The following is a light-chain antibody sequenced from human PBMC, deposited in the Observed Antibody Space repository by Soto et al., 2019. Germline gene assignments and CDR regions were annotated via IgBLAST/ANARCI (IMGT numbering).Light chain of an antibody. CDR3: CSYTRSSTRLHV. CDR1: SSDVGGYSY. V-gene: IGLV2-14*01. CDR2: DVS. J-gene: IGLJ2*01. Sequence: QSALTQPASVSGSPGQSITISCTGTSSDVGGYSYVSWYQQHPGKAPKLMIYDVSNRPSGVSNRFSGSKSGNTASLTISGLQAEDEADYYCCSYTRSSTRLHVFGAGTKLTVL.